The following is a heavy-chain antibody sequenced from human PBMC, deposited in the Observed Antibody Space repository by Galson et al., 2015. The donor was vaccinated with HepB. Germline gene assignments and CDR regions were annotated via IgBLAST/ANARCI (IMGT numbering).Heavy chain of an antibody. CDR2: ISYDGSNK. Sequence: SLRLSCAASGFTFSSYGMHWVRQAPGKGLEWVAVISYDGSNKYYADSVKGRFTISRDNSKNTLYLQMNSLRAEDTAVYYCAKSGLRFLEWLQNWYFDLWGRGALVTVSS. J-gene: IGHJ2*01. CDR3: AKSGLRFLEWLQNWYFDL. CDR1: GFTFSSYG. D-gene: IGHD3-3*01. V-gene: IGHV3-30*18.